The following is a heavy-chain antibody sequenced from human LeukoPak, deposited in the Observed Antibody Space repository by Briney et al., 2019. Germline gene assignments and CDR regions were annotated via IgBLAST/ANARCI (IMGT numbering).Heavy chain of an antibody. CDR2: INQSGST. CDR3: ARDLNWAAAGTGYFDY. V-gene: IGHV4-34*01. Sequence: SETLSLTCAVYGGPFSAYWSWIRQPPGKGLEWIGEINQSGSTNYNPSLNSRVTISVDTSKNQFSLKLSSVTAADTAVYYCARDLNWAAAGTGYFDYWGQGTLVTVSS. CDR1: GGPFSAY. J-gene: IGHJ4*02. D-gene: IGHD6-13*01.